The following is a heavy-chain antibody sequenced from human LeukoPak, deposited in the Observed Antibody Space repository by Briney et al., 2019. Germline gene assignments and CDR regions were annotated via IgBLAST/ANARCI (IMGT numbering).Heavy chain of an antibody. D-gene: IGHD4-17*01. CDR2: ISYDGSNK. CDR3: AKGMTTVSTSYGMDV. Sequence: GGSLRLSCAASGFTFSSYGMHWVRQAPGKGLEWVAVISYDGSNKYYADSVKGRFTISRDNSKNTLYLQMNSLRAEDTAVYYCAKGMTTVSTSYGMDVWGQGTTVTVSS. CDR1: GFTFSSYG. J-gene: IGHJ6*02. V-gene: IGHV3-30*18.